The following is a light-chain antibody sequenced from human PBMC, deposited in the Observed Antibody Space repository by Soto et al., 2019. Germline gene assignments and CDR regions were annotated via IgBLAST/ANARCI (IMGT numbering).Light chain of an antibody. J-gene: IGKJ4*01. Sequence: DIQLTQSPSFLSASVGAKSPISCRASQPISSYLAWYQQKPGKAPKLLIYAASTLQTGVPSRFSGSGSGTEFTLTISSLEPEDFATYYCQQLNSYPLTFGGGAVVE. CDR2: AAS. CDR1: QPISSY. CDR3: QQLNSYPLT. V-gene: IGKV1-9*01.